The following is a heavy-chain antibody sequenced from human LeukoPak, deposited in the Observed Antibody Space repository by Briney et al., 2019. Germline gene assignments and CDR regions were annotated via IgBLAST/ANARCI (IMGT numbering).Heavy chain of an antibody. J-gene: IGHJ4*02. Sequence: PSENLSLTCTVSGGSISSYYWSWIRQPPGKGLEWIGYIYYSGSTNYNPSLKSRVTISVDTSKNQFSLKLSSVTAADTAVYYCARERNDFWSGGFDYWGQGTLVTVSS. CDR1: GGSISSYY. CDR2: IYYSGST. CDR3: ARERNDFWSGGFDY. D-gene: IGHD3-3*01. V-gene: IGHV4-59*01.